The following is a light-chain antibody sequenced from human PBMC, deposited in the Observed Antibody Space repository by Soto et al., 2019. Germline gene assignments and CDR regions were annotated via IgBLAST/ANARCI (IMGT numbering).Light chain of an antibody. CDR2: GTS. V-gene: IGKV3-20*01. Sequence: ENVLTQSPGTLSLSPGERGTLSCRASQSVGSIYLAWYQQKPGQAPRLLIYGTSKRARGVPDRFSGRGSGADFALTISRLEPEDVAVYYCQQYGSSPSTFCQGTRLEIK. J-gene: IGKJ5*01. CDR3: QQYGSSPST. CDR1: QSVGSIY.